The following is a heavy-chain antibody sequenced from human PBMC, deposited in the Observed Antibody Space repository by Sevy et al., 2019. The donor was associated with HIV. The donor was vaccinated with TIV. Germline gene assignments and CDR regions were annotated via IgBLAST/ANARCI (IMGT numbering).Heavy chain of an antibody. V-gene: IGHV3-23*01. Sequence: GGSLRLSCAASGFTFSSYAMSWVRQAPGKGLEWVSAISGSGGSTYYADSVKGRFTMSRDNSKNTLYLQMNSLRAEDTAVYYCAKDASRVTMVQGTMDVWGQGTTVTVSS. J-gene: IGHJ6*02. CDR1: GFTFSSYA. CDR3: AKDASRVTMVQGTMDV. CDR2: ISGSGGST. D-gene: IGHD3-10*01.